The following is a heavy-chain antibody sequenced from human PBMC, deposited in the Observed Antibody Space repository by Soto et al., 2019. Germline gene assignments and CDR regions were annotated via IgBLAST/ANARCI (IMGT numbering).Heavy chain of an antibody. CDR1: GFTLRTNG. V-gene: IGHV3-23*01. J-gene: IGHJ4*02. CDR2: FSGSGDDT. Sequence: GGSLRLSCAATGFTLRTNGMSWVRQAPGKGLEWVSSFSGSGDDTWYADSLKGQVTISADKSINTAYLQWSSLKASDTAMYYCARHLTADPLRPFFWGQGTLVTVSS. CDR3: ARHLTADPLRPFF.